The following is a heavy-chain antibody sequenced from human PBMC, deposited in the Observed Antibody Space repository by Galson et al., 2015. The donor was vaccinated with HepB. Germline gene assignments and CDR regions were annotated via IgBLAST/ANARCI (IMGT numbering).Heavy chain of an antibody. CDR1: GFTFSSYA. V-gene: IGHV3-30*04. Sequence: SLRLSCAASGFTFSSYAMHWVRQAPGKGLEWVAAISYDGSNKYYADSVKGRFTISRDNSKNTLYLQMNSLRAEDTAVYYCAGGVVVVYCDYWGQGTLVTVSS. CDR3: AGGVVVVYCDY. D-gene: IGHD2-15*01. CDR2: ISYDGSNK. J-gene: IGHJ4*02.